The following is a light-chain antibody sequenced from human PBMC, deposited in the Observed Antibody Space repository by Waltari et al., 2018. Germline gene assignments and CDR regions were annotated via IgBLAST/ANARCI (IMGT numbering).Light chain of an antibody. J-gene: IGLJ3*02. CDR2: GST. CDR1: GSNIGAGID. CDR3: QSYDTSLSVV. Sequence: QSVLTQAPSMSGAPGQRVTISCTGSGSNIGAGIDVPWYQQLPRAAPKLLIYGSTSRPLGVPDRFFGSTSGTSASLVIIGLQPEDEAVYYCQSYDTSLSVVFGGGTKLTVL. V-gene: IGLV1-40*01.